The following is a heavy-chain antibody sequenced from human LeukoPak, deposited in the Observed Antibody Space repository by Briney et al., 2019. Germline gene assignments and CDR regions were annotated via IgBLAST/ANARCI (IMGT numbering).Heavy chain of an antibody. CDR2: IGSGGADR. V-gene: IGHV3-23*01. CDR3: AKDPGYQVVYCLDY. D-gene: IGHD2-2*01. CDR1: GFTFSGYG. J-gene: IGHJ4*02. Sequence: QPGGSLILSCAASGFTFSGYGMSWVRQAPGKGLEYVSAIGSGGADRYYADSVKGRFTISRDNSKNTLYLQMNSLRVEDTAVYYCAKDPGYQVVYCLDYWGQGTLVTVSS.